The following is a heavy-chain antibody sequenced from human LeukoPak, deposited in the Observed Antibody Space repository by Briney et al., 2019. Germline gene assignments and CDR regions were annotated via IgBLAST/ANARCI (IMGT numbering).Heavy chain of an antibody. J-gene: IGHJ6*02. CDR3: ATATRCGGDCYNRYYGMDV. CDR2: IFPGDSDT. V-gene: IGHV5-51*01. Sequence: GESLKISCKGSGYSFTSYWSGWVGQMPGKGLEWMGIIFPGDSDTRYSPSFQGQVTISADKSISTAYLQWSSLKASDTAMYYCATATRCGGDCYNRYYGMDVWGQGTTVTVSS. D-gene: IGHD2-21*02. CDR1: GYSFTSYW.